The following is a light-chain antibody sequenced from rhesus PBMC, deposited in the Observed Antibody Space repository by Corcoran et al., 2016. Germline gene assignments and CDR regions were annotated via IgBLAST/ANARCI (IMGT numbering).Light chain of an antibody. CDR2: CAS. J-gene: IGKJ4*01. CDR3: QQYSNWPLT. Sequence: EIVLTQSPATLSLSPGERATLSCRASQSVSSSLAWYQQKPGQVPRLLSYCASSRAPGIPDRFSGSGSGTDFTLTISRLKPEDFAVYYWQQYSNWPLTFGGGTKVEIK. V-gene: IGKV3-42*03. CDR1: QSVSSS.